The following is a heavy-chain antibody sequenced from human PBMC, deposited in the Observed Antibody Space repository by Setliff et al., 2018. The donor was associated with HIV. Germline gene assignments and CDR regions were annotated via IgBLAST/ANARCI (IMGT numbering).Heavy chain of an antibody. CDR2: ISTSGTT. Sequence: PSETLSLTCTVSGDSITSGTYYWSWIRQPAGMRLEWIGHISTSGTTNYNPSLDSRVTISVDTSKNQFSLNLRSVTAADTAVYYCARGDGYRANDAYYDTGMDVWGQGITVTVSS. J-gene: IGHJ6*02. CDR3: ARGDGYRANDAYYDTGMDV. V-gene: IGHV4-61*09. D-gene: IGHD5-12*01. CDR1: GDSITSGTYY.